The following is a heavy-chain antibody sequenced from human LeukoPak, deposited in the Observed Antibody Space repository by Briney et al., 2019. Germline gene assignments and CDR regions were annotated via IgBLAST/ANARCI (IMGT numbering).Heavy chain of an antibody. J-gene: IGHJ6*02. CDR1: GGSISSGGYY. D-gene: IGHD3-10*01. CDR2: IYYSGST. Sequence: SETLSLTCTVSGGSISSGGYYWSWIRQHPGKGLEWIGYIYYSGSTYYNPSLKSRVTISVDTSKNQFSLKLSSVTAADTAVYYCARDRPLITMVSNGMDVWGQGTTVTVSS. V-gene: IGHV4-31*03. CDR3: ARDRPLITMVSNGMDV.